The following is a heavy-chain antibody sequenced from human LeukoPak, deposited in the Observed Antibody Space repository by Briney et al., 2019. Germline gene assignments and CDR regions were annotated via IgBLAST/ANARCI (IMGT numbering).Heavy chain of an antibody. D-gene: IGHD3-10*01. Sequence: SQTLSLTCTVSGGSISSGDYSWSWIRQPPRKGLEWIGYIYYSGSTYYNPSLKSRVTISIDTSKNQFSLKLSSVTAADAAVYYCARDPDYYGSGSRYFDYWGQGTLVTVSS. CDR1: GGSISSGDYS. CDR3: ARDPDYYGSGSRYFDY. J-gene: IGHJ4*02. CDR2: IYYSGST. V-gene: IGHV4-30-4*08.